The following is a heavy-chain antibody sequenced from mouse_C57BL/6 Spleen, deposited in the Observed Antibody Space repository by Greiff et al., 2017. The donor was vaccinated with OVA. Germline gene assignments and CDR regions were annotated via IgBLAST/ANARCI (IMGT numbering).Heavy chain of an antibody. CDR3: ARGYDYDWAWFAY. V-gene: IGHV5-17*01. D-gene: IGHD2-4*01. Sequence: EVNLVESGGGLVKPGGSLKLSCAASGFTFSDYGMHWVRQAPEKGLEWVAYISSGSSTIYYADTVKGRFTISRDNAKNTLFLQMTSLRSEDTAMYYCARGYDYDWAWFAYWGQGTLVTVSA. CDR1: GFTFSDYG. J-gene: IGHJ3*01. CDR2: ISSGSSTI.